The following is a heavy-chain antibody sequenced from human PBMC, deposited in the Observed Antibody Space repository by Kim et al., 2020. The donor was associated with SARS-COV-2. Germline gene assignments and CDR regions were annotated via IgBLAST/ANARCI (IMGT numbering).Heavy chain of an antibody. CDR2: K. V-gene: IGHV3-9*01. J-gene: IGHJ6*02. Sequence: KAYADSVKCRFTISRAKAKNSLYLQMNGLRPEDTALYYCGKDLKSGGMDVWGQGTTVIVSS. D-gene: IGHD3-10*01. CDR3: GKDLKSGGMDV.